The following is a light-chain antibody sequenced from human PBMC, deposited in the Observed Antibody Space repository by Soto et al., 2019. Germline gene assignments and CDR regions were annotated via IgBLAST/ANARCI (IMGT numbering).Light chain of an antibody. CDR2: GAS. CDR3: LQDYKYPFT. Sequence: AIQMTQSPSSLSASVGDRVTITCRASQDIRKDLAWYQQKPGKAAQILIYGASTLQTGVASRFSGSGSATDFTLTISSLQPEDSAAYYCLQDYKYPFTFGQGTKVDIK. CDR1: QDIRKD. J-gene: IGKJ2*01. V-gene: IGKV1-6*01.